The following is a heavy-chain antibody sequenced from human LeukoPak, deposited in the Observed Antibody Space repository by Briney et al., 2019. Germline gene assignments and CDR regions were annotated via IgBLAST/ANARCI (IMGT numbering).Heavy chain of an antibody. D-gene: IGHD3-16*01. V-gene: IGHV4-59*08. CDR3: ARHSPRGGEFDC. Sequence: PSETLSLTCTVSGGSITSYYHWSWIRQPPGEGLESIGYIHYSGSTNYNPSLKSRVTISVDTSKDQFSLKLSSVTAADTAVYYCARHSPRGGEFDCWGQGTLVTVSS. CDR2: IHYSGST. J-gene: IGHJ4*02. CDR1: GGSITSYY.